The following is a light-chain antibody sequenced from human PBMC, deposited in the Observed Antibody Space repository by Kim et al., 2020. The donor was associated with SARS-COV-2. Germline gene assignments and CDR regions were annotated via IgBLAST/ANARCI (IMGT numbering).Light chain of an antibody. CDR2: KAS. CDR3: QQYESYSLT. CDR1: QTINSW. V-gene: IGKV1-5*03. J-gene: IGKJ4*01. Sequence: ASVGDKDTIPCRASQTINSWLAWDQQKPGKAPKLLIYKASVLEGGVPSRFSGSGSGTEFTLTINSLQPDDSATYYCQQYESYSLTFGGGTKVDIK.